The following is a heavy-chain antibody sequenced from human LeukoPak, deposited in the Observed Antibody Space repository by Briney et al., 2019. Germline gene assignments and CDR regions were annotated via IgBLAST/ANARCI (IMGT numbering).Heavy chain of an antibody. CDR1: GFTFDIYG. J-gene: IGHJ4*02. CDR2: ISSSSSYI. CDR3: ARDKGSGWYLVAYFDY. V-gene: IGHV3-21*01. D-gene: IGHD6-19*01. Sequence: GGSLRLSCAAFGFTFDIYGINWVRQAPGKGLEWVSSISSSSSYIYYADSVKGRFTISGDNAKNSLYLQMNSLRAEDTAVYYCARDKGSGWYLVAYFDYWGQGTLVTVSS.